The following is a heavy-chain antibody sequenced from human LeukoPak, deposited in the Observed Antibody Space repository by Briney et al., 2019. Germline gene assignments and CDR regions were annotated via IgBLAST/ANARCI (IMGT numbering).Heavy chain of an antibody. J-gene: IGHJ4*02. Sequence: GGSLRLSCAASGFTFSAYAITWVRQAPGKGLEWVSAIRGNSERTYYADSVRGWFTISRDNSKDTVYLQISSLRVEDTAVYYCAREQSGTRGWYTVDYWGQGTLVAVSS. CDR3: AREQSGTRGWYTVDY. V-gene: IGHV3-23*01. CDR1: GFTFSAYA. CDR2: IRGNSERT. D-gene: IGHD6-19*01.